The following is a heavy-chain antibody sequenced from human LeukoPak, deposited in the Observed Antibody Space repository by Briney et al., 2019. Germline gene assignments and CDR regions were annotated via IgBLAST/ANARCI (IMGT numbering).Heavy chain of an antibody. Sequence: SETLSLTCTVSGGSISSSSYYWGWIRQPPGKGLEWIGSLYYSGSTCYNPSLKSRVTISVDTSKNQFSLKLSSVTAADTAVYYCARQSSGYYHNLPRYFDYWGQGTLVTVSS. V-gene: IGHV4-39*01. D-gene: IGHD3-22*01. CDR2: LYYSGST. CDR1: GGSISSSSYY. CDR3: ARQSSGYYHNLPRYFDY. J-gene: IGHJ4*02.